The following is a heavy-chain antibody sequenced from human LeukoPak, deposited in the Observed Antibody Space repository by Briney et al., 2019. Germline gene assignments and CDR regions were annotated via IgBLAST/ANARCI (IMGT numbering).Heavy chain of an antibody. CDR3: ASGTTVVTPNAFDI. V-gene: IGHV4-38-2*01. Sequence: SETLSLTCAVSGYSISSGYYWGWIRQPPGKGLEWIGSIYHSGSTYYNPSLTSRVTISVDTSKNQFSLKLSSVTAADTAVYHCASGTTVVTPNAFDIWGQGTMVTVSS. D-gene: IGHD4-23*01. CDR1: GYSISSGYY. CDR2: IYHSGST. J-gene: IGHJ3*02.